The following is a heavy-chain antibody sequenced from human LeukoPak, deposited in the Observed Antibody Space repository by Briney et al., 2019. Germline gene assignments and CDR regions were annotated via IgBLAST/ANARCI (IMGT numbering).Heavy chain of an antibody. CDR1: GGSISSGGYY. D-gene: IGHD5-24*01. J-gene: IGHJ4*02. CDR2: IYYSGST. V-gene: IGHV4-31*03. CDR3: AREVGGEMATIYGGLHFDS. Sequence: SQTLSLTCTVSGGSISSGGYYWNWIRQLPGKGLELIGYIYYSGSTYYNPSLKSRVTISVDTSKNRFSLRLSSVTAADTAVYYCAREVGGEMATIYGGLHFDSWGQGTLVTVSS.